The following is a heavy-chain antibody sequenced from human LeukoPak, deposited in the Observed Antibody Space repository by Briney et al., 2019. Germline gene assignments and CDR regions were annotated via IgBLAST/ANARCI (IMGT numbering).Heavy chain of an antibody. CDR2: ISYDGSNK. CDR3: ARDRWNYYDSSGYTLGY. CDR1: GFTFSSYA. V-gene: IGHV3-30-3*01. Sequence: GGSLRLSCAASGFTFSSYAMSWVRQAPGKGLEWVAVISYDGSNKYYADSVKGRFTISRDNSKNTLYLQMNSLRAEDTAVYYCARDRWNYYDSSGYTLGYWGQGTLVTVSS. J-gene: IGHJ4*02. D-gene: IGHD3-22*01.